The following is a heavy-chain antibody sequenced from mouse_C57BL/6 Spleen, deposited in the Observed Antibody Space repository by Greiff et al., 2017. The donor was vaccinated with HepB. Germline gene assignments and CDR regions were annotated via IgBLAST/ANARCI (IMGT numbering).Heavy chain of an antibody. Sequence: EVKLVESGEGLVKPGGSLKLSCAASGFTFSSYAMSWVRQTPEKRLEWVAYISSGGDYIYYADTVKGRFTISRDNARNTLYLQMSSLKSEDTAMYYCTRVYGSSYWYFDVWGTGTTVTVSS. CDR2: ISSGGDYI. CDR1: GFTFSSYA. CDR3: TRVYGSSYWYFDV. V-gene: IGHV5-9-1*02. D-gene: IGHD1-1*01. J-gene: IGHJ1*03.